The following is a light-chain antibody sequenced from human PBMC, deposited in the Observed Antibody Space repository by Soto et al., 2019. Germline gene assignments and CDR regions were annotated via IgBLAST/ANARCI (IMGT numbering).Light chain of an antibody. CDR1: SSDVGGYNY. J-gene: IGLJ1*01. CDR3: REQAASSTR. CDR2: EVN. Sequence: QSVLTQPPPESGYPGRSVAISCTGTSSDVGGYNYVSWYQQHPGKAPKLMIYEVNKRPSGVPDRFSGSKSGNTASLTVSDLQAVDEADYYRREQAASSTRLGTG. V-gene: IGLV2-8*01.